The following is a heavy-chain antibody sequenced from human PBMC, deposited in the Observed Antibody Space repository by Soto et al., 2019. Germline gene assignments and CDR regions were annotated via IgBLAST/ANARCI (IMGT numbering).Heavy chain of an antibody. CDR1: GFTFSDYY. CDR3: ARRLGYSSGWSRGGMDV. D-gene: IGHD6-19*01. Sequence: QVQLVESGGGLVKPGGSLRLSCAASGFTFSDYYMSWIRQAPGKGLEWVSYISSSSSYTNYADSVKGRFTISRDNAKNSLYLQMNSLRAEDTAVYYCARRLGYSSGWSRGGMDVWGQGTTVTVSS. CDR2: ISSSSSYT. J-gene: IGHJ6*02. V-gene: IGHV3-11*05.